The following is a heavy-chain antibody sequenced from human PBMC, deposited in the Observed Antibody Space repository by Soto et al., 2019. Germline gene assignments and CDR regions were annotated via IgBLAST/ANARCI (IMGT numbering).Heavy chain of an antibody. J-gene: IGHJ1*01. Sequence: PSETLSLTCTVSGGSISSYYWGWIRQPPGKGLEWIGSIYYSGSTYYNPSLKSRVTISVDTSKNQFSLKLSSVTAADTAVYYCAKEPGYYDFWSGYYTAAEYFQHWGQGTLVTVSS. CDR3: AKEPGYYDFWSGYYTAAEYFQH. D-gene: IGHD3-3*01. CDR2: IYYSGST. CDR1: GGSISSYY. V-gene: IGHV4-39*02.